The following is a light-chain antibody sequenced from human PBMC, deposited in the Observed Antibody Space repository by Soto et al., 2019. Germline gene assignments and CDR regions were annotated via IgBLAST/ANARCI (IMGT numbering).Light chain of an antibody. CDR2: KAS. CDR3: QHYNSYSEA. CDR1: HTISSW. V-gene: IGKV1-5*03. J-gene: IGKJ1*01. Sequence: IQMTQSPSTLSGSVGDRVTMTCRASHTISSWLAWYQQKPGKAPKLLIYKASTLKSGVPSRFSGSGSGTEFTLTISSLQPDDFATYYCQHYNSYSEAFGQGTKVDI.